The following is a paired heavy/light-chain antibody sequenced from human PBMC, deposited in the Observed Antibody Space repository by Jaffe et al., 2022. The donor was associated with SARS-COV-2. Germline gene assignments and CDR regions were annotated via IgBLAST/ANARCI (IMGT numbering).Light chain of an antibody. CDR3: QQYYNSWT. CDR1: QSLFYSSNNKNY. J-gene: IGKJ1*01. V-gene: IGKV4-1*01. CDR2: WAF. Sequence: DIVMTQSPDSLALSLGERATINCRSSQSLFYSSNNKNYLAWYQQKPGQSPKLLISWAFTRESGVPDRFSGSGSGTDFTLTISSLQAEDVAVYYCQQYYNSWTFGQGTKVEIK.
Heavy chain of an antibody. CDR1: GFTFSGSA. Sequence: EVQLVESGGGSVQPGGSLKLSCAASGFTFSGSAIYWVRQASGKGLEWVGRIRTNPNNYATLYADSVRGRFTVSRDDSKNTAYLQMNSLKTEDTAVYYCTTGGYGSDSYYYFMDVWGKGTTVTVSS. J-gene: IGHJ6*03. D-gene: IGHD5-12*01. CDR2: IRTNPNNYAT. V-gene: IGHV3-73*02. CDR3: TTGGYGSDSYYYFMDV.